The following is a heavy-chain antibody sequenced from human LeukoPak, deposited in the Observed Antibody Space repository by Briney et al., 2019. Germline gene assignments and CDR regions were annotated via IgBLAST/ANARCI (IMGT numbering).Heavy chain of an antibody. CDR2: INPNSGGT. V-gene: IGHV1-2*02. J-gene: IGHJ4*02. D-gene: IGHD3-22*01. CDR1: GYTFTGYY. CDR3: ARKAITMIVAAFDY. Sequence: VASVKVSCKASGYTFTGYYMRWVRQAPGQGLEWMGWINPNSGGTNYAQKFQGRVTMTRDTSISTAYMELSRLRSDDTAVYYCARKAITMIVAAFDYWGQGTLVTVSS.